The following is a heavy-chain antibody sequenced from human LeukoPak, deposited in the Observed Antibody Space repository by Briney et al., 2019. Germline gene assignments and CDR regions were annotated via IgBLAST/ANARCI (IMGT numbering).Heavy chain of an antibody. V-gene: IGHV4-34*01. CDR2: INHSGST. CDR1: GGSFSGYY. J-gene: IGHJ4*02. CDR3: ARKYYYGSGSFDG. D-gene: IGHD3-10*01. Sequence: SETLSLTCAVYGGSFSGYYWSWIRQPPGKGLEWTGEINHSGSTNYNPSLKSRVTISVDTSKNQFSLKLSSVTAADTAVYYCARKYYYGSGSFDGWGQGTLVTVSS.